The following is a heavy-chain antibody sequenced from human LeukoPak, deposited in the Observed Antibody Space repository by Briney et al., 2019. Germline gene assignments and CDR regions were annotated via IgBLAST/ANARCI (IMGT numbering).Heavy chain of an antibody. CDR1: GFTFSRYW. D-gene: IGHD3-10*01. CDR2: IHKDGSSP. J-gene: IGHJ4*02. CDR3: AREAYGTGNFYSDS. Sequence: GGSLRLSCAASGFTFSRYWMQWVRQAPGKGLVWVPRIHKDGSSPIYADSVKGRFTISRDNAKNTLSLQMNSLRAEDTAVYYCAREAYGTGNFYSDSWGQGILVTVSS. V-gene: IGHV3-74*01.